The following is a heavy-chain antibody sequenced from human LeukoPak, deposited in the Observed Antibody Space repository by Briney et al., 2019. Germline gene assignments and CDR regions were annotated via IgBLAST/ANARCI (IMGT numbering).Heavy chain of an antibody. CDR1: GGSISSSSYY. V-gene: IGHV4-39*01. J-gene: IGHJ4*02. CDR2: IYYSGST. CDR3: ARHVAGLDY. Sequence: PSETLSLTCTVSGGSISSSSYYWGWIRQLPGKGLEWIGSIYYSGSTYYNPSLKSRVTISVDTSKNQFSLKLSSVTAADTAVYYCARHVAGLDYWGQGTLVTVSS.